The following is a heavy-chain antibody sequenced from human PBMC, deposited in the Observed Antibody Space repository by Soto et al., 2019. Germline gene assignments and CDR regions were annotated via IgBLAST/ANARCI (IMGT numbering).Heavy chain of an antibody. J-gene: IGHJ4*02. CDR1: GDSISGYY. Sequence: SETLSLTCTVSGDSISGYYWSWIRQPPGKGLEWIGYIYYSGSTNYNPSLKSRVTISVDTSKNQFSLKLSSVTAADTAVYYCARRYGGNFDYWGQGTLVTVSS. CDR2: IYYSGST. CDR3: ARRYGGNFDY. D-gene: IGHD1-26*01. V-gene: IGHV4-59*01.